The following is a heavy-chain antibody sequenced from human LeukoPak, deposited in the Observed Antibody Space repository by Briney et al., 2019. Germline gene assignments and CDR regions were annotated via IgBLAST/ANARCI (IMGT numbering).Heavy chain of an antibody. D-gene: IGHD6-13*01. CDR1: GFTFSSYA. J-gene: IGHJ4*02. CDR2: ISGSGGST. CDR3: AKVRETRYSSSWYYFDY. V-gene: IGHV3-23*01. Sequence: GGSLRLSCAASGFTFSSYAMSWVRQAPGKGLEWVSAISGSGGSTYYADSVKGRFTISRDNSKNTLYLQMNSLRAEDTAVYYSAKVRETRYSSSWYYFDYWGQGTLVTVSS.